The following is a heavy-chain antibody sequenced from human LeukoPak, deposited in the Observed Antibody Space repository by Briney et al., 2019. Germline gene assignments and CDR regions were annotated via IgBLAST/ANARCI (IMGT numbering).Heavy chain of an antibody. Sequence: GGSLRLSCAASGLAFSAYKMHWVRQAPRKGLVWVSRISTDGYTTDYADFVQGRFTASRDNTKNTWSLEMTSLRAEDTAVYYCVVGGSPGYWGQGTLVTVSS. CDR2: ISTDGYTT. J-gene: IGHJ4*02. D-gene: IGHD2-15*01. CDR1: GLAFSAYK. V-gene: IGHV3-74*01. CDR3: VVGGSPGY.